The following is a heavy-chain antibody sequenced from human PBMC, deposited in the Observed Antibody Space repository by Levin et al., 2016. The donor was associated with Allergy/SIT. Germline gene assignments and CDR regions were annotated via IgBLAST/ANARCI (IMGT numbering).Heavy chain of an antibody. V-gene: IGHV3-23*01. Sequence: GESLKISCAASGFTFSSYAMSWVRQAPGKGLEWVSAISGSGGSTYYADSVKGRFTISRDNSKNTLYLQMNSLRAEDTAVYYCAKAETPHLTTVTTSPFDYWGQGTLVTVSS. D-gene: IGHD4-11*01. CDR3: AKAETPHLTTVTTSPFDY. CDR2: ISGSGGST. CDR1: GFTFSSYA. J-gene: IGHJ4*02.